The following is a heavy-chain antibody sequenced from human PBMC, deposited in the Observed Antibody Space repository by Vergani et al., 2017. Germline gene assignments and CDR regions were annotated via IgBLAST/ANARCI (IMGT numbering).Heavy chain of an antibody. D-gene: IGHD3-10*01. CDR2: IKQDGSEK. CDR1: GFTFSTYW. CDR3: ARSKSKSGFSVFDY. V-gene: IGHV3-7*03. Sequence: VQLVESGGGVVQPGRSLRLSCAASGFTFSTYWMNWVRQAPGKGLEWVANIKQDGSEKYYVDSVKGRFTISRDNAKNSLYLQMNSLRAEDTAVYYCARSKSKSGFSVFDYWGQGTLVTVSS. J-gene: IGHJ4*02.